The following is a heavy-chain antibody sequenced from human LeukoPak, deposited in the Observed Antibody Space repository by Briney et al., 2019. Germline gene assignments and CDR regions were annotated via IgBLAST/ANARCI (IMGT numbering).Heavy chain of an antibody. Sequence: GASVKVSCKASGYTFIISAISWVRQAPGQGLEWMGWISPYNGDTSYAQNLQGRVTMTTDTSTNTAYMELRSLRSDDTAVYYCARGPSDIVAVVAPTSHAFDIWGRGTMVTVSS. D-gene: IGHD2-15*01. J-gene: IGHJ3*02. CDR1: GYTFIISA. CDR3: ARGPSDIVAVVAPTSHAFDI. CDR2: ISPYNGDT. V-gene: IGHV1-18*01.